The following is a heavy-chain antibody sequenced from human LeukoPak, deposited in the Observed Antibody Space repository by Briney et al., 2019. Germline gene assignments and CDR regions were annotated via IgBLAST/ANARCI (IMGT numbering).Heavy chain of an antibody. J-gene: IGHJ6*02. V-gene: IGHV1-24*01. CDR3: TTGNRDDGSDYDLYYKYSMDV. CDR2: FDPDDGEA. Sequence: ASVKVSCKVSGYTFTELFIHWVRQTPGKGLEWMGGFDPDDGEAVYAQKFQGRVTMTEDTSTDTAYMDLRSLRPEDTAVYYCTTGNRDDGSDYDLYYKYSMDVWGQGTTVTVSS. D-gene: IGHD3-22*01. CDR1: GYTFTELF.